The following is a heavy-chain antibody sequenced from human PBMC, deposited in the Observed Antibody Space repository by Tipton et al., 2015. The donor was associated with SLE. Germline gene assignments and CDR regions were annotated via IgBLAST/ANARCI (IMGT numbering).Heavy chain of an antibody. J-gene: IGHJ4*02. Sequence: GLVKPSETLSLTCTVSGGSFTSHYWSWIRQSPGKGLEWIGNIYYIGSTNYNPSLNSRVTMSVDRSKNQFSLRLSSVTAADTAVYYCAGDFGDSKFDYWGQGMRVAVSS. CDR2: IYYIGST. V-gene: IGHV4-59*11. CDR1: GGSFTSHY. D-gene: IGHD4-17*01. CDR3: AGDFGDSKFDY.